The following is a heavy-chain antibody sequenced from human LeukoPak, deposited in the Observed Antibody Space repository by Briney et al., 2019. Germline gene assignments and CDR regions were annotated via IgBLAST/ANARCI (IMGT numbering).Heavy chain of an antibody. D-gene: IGHD6-13*01. J-gene: IGHJ6*02. CDR2: ISYDGSNK. CDR3: ARDTSGSLYYYYGMDV. V-gene: IGHV3-30-3*01. Sequence: GGSLRLSCAASGFTFSSYAMHWVRQAPGKGLEWVAVISYDGSNKYYADSVKGRFTISRDNSKNTLYLQMNSLRAEDTAVYYRARDTSGSLYYYYGMDVWGQGTTVTVSS. CDR1: GFTFSSYA.